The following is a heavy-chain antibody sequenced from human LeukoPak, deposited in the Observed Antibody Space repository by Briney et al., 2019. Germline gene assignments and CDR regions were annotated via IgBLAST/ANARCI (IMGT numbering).Heavy chain of an antibody. D-gene: IGHD6-6*01. Sequence: GGSLRLSCAASGFTFSSYAMSWVRQAPGKGLEWVSGISGSGGSTYYADSVKGRFTISRDNSKNTLYLQMNSLRAEDTAVYYCAKDETDGYSSSYHDYWGQGTLVTVSS. CDR2: ISGSGGST. CDR3: AKDETDGYSSSYHDY. CDR1: GFTFSSYA. J-gene: IGHJ4*02. V-gene: IGHV3-23*01.